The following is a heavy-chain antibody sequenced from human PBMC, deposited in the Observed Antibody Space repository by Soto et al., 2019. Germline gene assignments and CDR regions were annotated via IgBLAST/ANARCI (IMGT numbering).Heavy chain of an antibody. V-gene: IGHV3-23*01. CDR2: ISGGGNDR. Sequence: XGTLIVSCAASGFRCSSYAMTWVHKTPEKVLEWVAGISGGGNDRYYADFVQSRFTFSRDNSRNILYLQMNSLRADDTAMYFCARSLFMVAPDNEPFDYWGHGTLATVSS. CDR1: GFRCSSYA. J-gene: IGHJ4*01. CDR3: ARSLFMVAPDNEPFDY. D-gene: IGHD5-12*01.